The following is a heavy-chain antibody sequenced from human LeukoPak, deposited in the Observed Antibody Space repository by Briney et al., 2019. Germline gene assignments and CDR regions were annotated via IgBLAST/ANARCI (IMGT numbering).Heavy chain of an antibody. CDR2: IYYSGST. J-gene: IGHJ6*03. Sequence: TSETLSLTCTVSGGSISSSSYYWGWILQPPGKGLEWIGSIYYSGSTYYNPSLKSRVTISVDTSKNQFSLKLSSVTAADTAVYYCARHLHSSGWYYYYYMDVWGKGTTVTVSS. V-gene: IGHV4-39*01. CDR1: GGSISSSSYY. D-gene: IGHD6-19*01. CDR3: ARHLHSSGWYYYYYMDV.